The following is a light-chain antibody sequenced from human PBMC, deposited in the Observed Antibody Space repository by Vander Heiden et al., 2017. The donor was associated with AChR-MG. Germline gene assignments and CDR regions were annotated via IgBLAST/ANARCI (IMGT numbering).Light chain of an antibody. CDR3: QQSSSTPPT. J-gene: IGKJ1*01. CDR2: TAS. V-gene: IGKV1-39*01. CDR1: QTIHRY. Sequence: DIQMTQSPSSLSASVGDTVTITCRASQTIHRYLNWYQQKPGTAPKVLIYTASSLQSDVPSRFSGSGSGTDFTLTINSLQPEDSATYYCQQSSSTPPTFGQGTKVEIK.